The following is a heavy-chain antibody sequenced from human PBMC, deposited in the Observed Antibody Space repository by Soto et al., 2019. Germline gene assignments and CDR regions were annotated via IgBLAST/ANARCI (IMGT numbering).Heavy chain of an antibody. CDR3: AKDEGLVVVAASITYFDY. V-gene: IGHV3-30*18. D-gene: IGHD2-15*01. J-gene: IGHJ4*02. Sequence: QVQLVESGGGVVQPGRSLRLSCAASGFTFSSYGMYWVRQAPGKGLEWVAVISYDGSRTYYTDSVKGRFTISRDNSKIPLSLKMNSLRVEDTAVYYCAKDEGLVVVAASITYFDYWGQGTLVTVSS. CDR2: ISYDGSRT. CDR1: GFTFSSYG.